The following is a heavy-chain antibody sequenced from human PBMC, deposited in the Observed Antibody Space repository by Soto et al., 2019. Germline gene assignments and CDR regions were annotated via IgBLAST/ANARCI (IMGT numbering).Heavy chain of an antibody. J-gene: IGHJ5*02. CDR3: ARYCGGDCPTHNWFDP. Sequence: SETLSLTCTVSGGSISSYYWSCIRQPPGKGLEWIGYIYYSGSTNYNPSLKSRVTISVDTSKNQFSLKLSSVTAADTAVYYCARYCGGDCPTHNWFDPWGQGTLVTVSS. CDR1: GGSISSYY. V-gene: IGHV4-59*01. D-gene: IGHD2-21*02. CDR2: IYYSGST.